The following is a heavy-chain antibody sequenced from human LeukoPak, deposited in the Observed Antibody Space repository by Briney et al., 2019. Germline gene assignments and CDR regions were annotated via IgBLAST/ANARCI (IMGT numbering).Heavy chain of an antibody. D-gene: IGHD1-26*01. J-gene: IGHJ4*02. CDR3: AKGSTRVGAPNY. Sequence: QPGGSLRLSCAASGFTFSSYSMSWVRQAPGKGLEWVSAISGSGGSTYYADSVKGRFTISRDYSKNMLYLQMNSLRAEDTALYYCAKGSTRVGAPNYWGQGTLVTVSS. CDR2: ISGSGGST. V-gene: IGHV3-23*01. CDR1: GFTFSSYS.